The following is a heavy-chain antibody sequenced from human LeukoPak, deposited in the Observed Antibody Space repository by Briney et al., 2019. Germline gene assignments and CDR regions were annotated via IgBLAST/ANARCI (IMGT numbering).Heavy chain of an antibody. Sequence: GGFLRLSCAASGFTFTSYAMSWVRQAPGKGLEWVSGINSNGGAYYADSVKGRFTISRDNAKNSLYLQMNSLRAEDTALYYCAKDITSYYGSGSYYIYWGQGTLVTVSS. CDR1: GFTFTSYA. CDR2: INSNGGA. D-gene: IGHD3-10*01. V-gene: IGHV3-23*01. CDR3: AKDITSYYGSGSYYIY. J-gene: IGHJ4*02.